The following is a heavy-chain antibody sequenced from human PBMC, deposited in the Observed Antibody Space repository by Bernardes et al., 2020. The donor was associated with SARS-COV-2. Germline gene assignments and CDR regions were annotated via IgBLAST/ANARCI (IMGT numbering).Heavy chain of an antibody. J-gene: IGHJ5*02. CDR3: ARHGCSSTSCYWRNWFDP. Sequence: SETPSLTCTVSGGSISSSSYYWGWIRQPPGKGLEWIGSIYYSGSTYYNPSLKSRVTISVDTSKNQFSLKLSSVTAADTAVYYCARHGCSSTSCYWRNWFDPWGQGTLVTVSS. CDR2: IYYSGST. D-gene: IGHD2-2*01. CDR1: GGSISSSSYY. V-gene: IGHV4-39*01.